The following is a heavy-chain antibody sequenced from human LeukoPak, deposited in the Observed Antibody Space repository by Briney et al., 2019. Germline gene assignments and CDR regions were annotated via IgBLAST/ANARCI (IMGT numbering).Heavy chain of an antibody. CDR2: IWHDGSNK. Sequence: PGGSLRLSCAASGFTFSNYGMHWVRQAPGKGLEWVAVIWHDGSNKYYADSVKGRFTISRDNSKNTVYLQMNSLRGEDTAVYYCARPIYSYDPYFYYGMDVWGQGTTVT. D-gene: IGHD5-18*01. V-gene: IGHV3-33*08. J-gene: IGHJ6*02. CDR1: GFTFSNYG. CDR3: ARPIYSYDPYFYYGMDV.